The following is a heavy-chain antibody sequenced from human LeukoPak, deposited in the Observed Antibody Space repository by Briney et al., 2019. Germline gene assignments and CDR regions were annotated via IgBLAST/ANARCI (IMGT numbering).Heavy chain of an antibody. CDR2: IKQDGSEK. V-gene: IGHV3-7*01. Sequence: PGVSLRLSCAASGFTFSSYWMIWLRQAPGKGLEWVANIKQDGSEKYYVDSVKGRFTISRDNAKNSLYLQMNSLRAEDTAVYYCARERERYSNQENNFDYWGQETLVTVFS. CDR1: GFTFSSYW. J-gene: IGHJ4*02. CDR3: ARERERYSNQENNFDY. D-gene: IGHD4-11*01.